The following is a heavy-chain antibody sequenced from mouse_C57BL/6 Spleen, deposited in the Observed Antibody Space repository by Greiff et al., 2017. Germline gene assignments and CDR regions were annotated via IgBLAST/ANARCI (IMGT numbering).Heavy chain of an antibody. D-gene: IGHD2-3*01. CDR1: GYSITSGYY. CDR2: ISYDGSN. Sequence: EVQLQQSGPGLVKPSQSLSLTCSVTGYSITSGYYWNWIRQFPGNKLEWMGYISYDGSNNYNPSLKNRISITRDTSKNQFFLKLNSVTTEDTATYYCARADGYAMDYWGQGTSVTVSS. J-gene: IGHJ4*01. V-gene: IGHV3-6*01. CDR3: ARADGYAMDY.